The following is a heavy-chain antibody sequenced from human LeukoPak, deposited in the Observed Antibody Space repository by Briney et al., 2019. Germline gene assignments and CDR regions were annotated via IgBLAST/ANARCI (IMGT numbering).Heavy chain of an antibody. J-gene: IGHJ5*02. D-gene: IGHD6-19*01. CDR2: IKQDGSEK. CDR1: GFTFSSYW. V-gene: IGHV3-7*01. CDR3: ARRGTIAVPVFWFDP. Sequence: PGGSLRLSCVASGFTFSSYWMTWVREAPGKALEWVASIKQDGSEKYYLDSLEGRFTISRDNAKNSVYLEINRLRAEDTAVYYCARRGTIAVPVFWFDPWGQGSLVVVSS.